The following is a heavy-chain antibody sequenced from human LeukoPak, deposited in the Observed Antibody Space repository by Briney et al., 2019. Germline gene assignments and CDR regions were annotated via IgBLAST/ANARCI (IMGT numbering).Heavy chain of an antibody. CDR3: ARPSRVYSGSYYGF. CDR1: GYTFTDYY. J-gene: IGHJ4*02. D-gene: IGHD1-26*01. Sequence: GSSVKVSCKASGYTFTDYYLHWVRQAPGQGLEWIGWIHPNSGVTNYAQNFQGRVTMTRDTSISTGYLELSSLRSDDTAVYYCARPSRVYSGSYYGFWGQGTLVTVSS. V-gene: IGHV1-2*02. CDR2: IHPNSGVT.